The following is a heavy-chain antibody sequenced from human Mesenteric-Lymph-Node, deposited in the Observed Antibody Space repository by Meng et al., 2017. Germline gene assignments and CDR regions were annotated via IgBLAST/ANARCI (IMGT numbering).Heavy chain of an antibody. Sequence: QVQLEQWGAGLLKPSETLPLTCAVDGGSFSGYYWSWIRQPPGKGLEWIGEINHSGSTNYNPSLKSRVTISVDTSKNQFSLKLSSVTAADTAVYYCARASYGSGSPLGESWFDPWGQGTLVTVSS. CDR2: INHSGST. CDR1: GGSFSGYY. D-gene: IGHD3-10*01. CDR3: ARASYGSGSPLGESWFDP. J-gene: IGHJ5*02. V-gene: IGHV4-34*01.